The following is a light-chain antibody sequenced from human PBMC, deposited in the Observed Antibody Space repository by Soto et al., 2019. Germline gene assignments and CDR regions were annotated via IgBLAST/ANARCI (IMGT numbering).Light chain of an antibody. CDR3: QQYDSLTLT. CDR2: DVS. V-gene: IGKV1-33*01. J-gene: IGKJ5*01. Sequence: DIQRTQSPPSLSVSVGDRVTITCQASQDISNYLHWFQQKPGKAPQLLIFDVSNLQTGVPSRFSGGVSGTDGAITISSLEKEDSATYYCQQYDSLTLTFGQGTRLEIK. CDR1: QDISNY.